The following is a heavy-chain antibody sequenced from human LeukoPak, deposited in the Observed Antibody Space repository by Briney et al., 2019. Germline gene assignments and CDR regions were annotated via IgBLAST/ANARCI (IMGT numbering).Heavy chain of an antibody. V-gene: IGHV4-30-4*08. Sequence: PSETLSLTCTVSGGSISSDDYYWSWIRQPPGKGLEWIGYIYNSGSTYYNPSLRSRVTISVDTSKNQFSLKLSSVTAADTAVYYCAGPWPGAFDIWGQGTMVTVSS. CDR2: IYNSGST. CDR3: AGPWPGAFDI. D-gene: IGHD5-12*01. CDR1: GGSISSDDYY. J-gene: IGHJ3*02.